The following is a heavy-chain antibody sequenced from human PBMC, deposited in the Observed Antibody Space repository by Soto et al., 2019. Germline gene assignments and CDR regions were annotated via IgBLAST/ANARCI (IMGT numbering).Heavy chain of an antibody. J-gene: IGHJ4*02. Sequence: GGSLRLSCAVSGFTFDDNAMHWVRQAPEKGLEWVSGINWKSDIGYADSMKGRFTISRDNAENSLYLQMNSLRAEDTALYYCAISHDRGGRTTFIYWGQGTQVTVSS. CDR3: AISHDRGGRTTFIY. CDR2: INWKSDI. CDR1: GFTFDDNA. V-gene: IGHV3-9*01. D-gene: IGHD3-16*01.